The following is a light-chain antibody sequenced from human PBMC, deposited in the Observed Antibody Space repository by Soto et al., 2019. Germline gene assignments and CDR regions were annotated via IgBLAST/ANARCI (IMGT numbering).Light chain of an antibody. CDR2: AAS. V-gene: IGKV1-8*01. Sequence: AIRMTQSPSSCSASTGDRVTITCRASQGISSYLAGYQQKAGKAPKLLIYAASILQSGVPSRFSGSGSVTDFNLTISCLQSEDFATYYCQQYYSYPYTFGQGTKLEIK. CDR3: QQYYSYPYT. J-gene: IGKJ2*01. CDR1: QGISSY.